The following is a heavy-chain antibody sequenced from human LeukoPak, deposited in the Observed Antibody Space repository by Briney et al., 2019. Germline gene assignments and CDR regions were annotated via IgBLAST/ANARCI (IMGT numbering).Heavy chain of an antibody. V-gene: IGHV4-39*07. D-gene: IGHD5-24*01. CDR3: ARGRGRDGDNLTP. J-gene: IGHJ4*02. CDR2: ISSTGTT. Sequence: SETLSLTCTVSGGSIISGGDHWGWVRQTPGKELEWIGSISSTGTTYYKPSLNSRVTISVDTSTNQFSLKLTSVTPADTAVYYCARGRGRDGDNLTPWGQGTLVTVSS. CDR1: GGSIISGGDH.